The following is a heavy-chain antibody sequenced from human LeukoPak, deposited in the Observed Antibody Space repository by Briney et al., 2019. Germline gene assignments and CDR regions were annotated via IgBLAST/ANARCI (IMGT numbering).Heavy chain of an antibody. V-gene: IGHV3-9*01. J-gene: IGHJ4*02. CDR1: GFTFDDYA. D-gene: IGHD5-18*01. CDR3: AKDIGYSYGVDY. CDR2: ISWNSGTI. Sequence: GRSLRLSCAASGFTFDDYAMHWVRQALGKGLEWVSGISWNSGTIGYVDSVKGRFTISSDNAKNSLYLQMNSLRAEDTALYYCAKDIGYSYGVDYWGQGTLVTVSS.